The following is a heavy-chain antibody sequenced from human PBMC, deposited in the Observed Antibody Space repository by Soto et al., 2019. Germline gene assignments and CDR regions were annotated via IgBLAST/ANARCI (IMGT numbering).Heavy chain of an antibody. V-gene: IGHV1-46*01. CDR2: INPSGGST. Sequence: ASVKVSCKASGYTFTSYYMHWVRQAPGQGLEWMGIINPSGGSTSYAQKFQGRVTITRDTSMSTVYMELSSLRSEDTAVYYCARAGTTIFGVVTWFDPWGQGTLVTVSS. J-gene: IGHJ5*02. CDR1: GYTFTSYY. CDR3: ARAGTTIFGVVTWFDP. D-gene: IGHD3-3*01.